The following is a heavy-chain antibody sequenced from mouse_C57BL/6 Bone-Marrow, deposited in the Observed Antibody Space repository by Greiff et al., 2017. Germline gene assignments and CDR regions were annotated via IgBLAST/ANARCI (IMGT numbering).Heavy chain of an antibody. Sequence: EVQLVESGGGLVQPGGSLKLSCAASGFTFSDYGMAWVRQAPRKGPEWVAFISNLAYSIYYADTVTGRFTISRKNAKNTLYLEMSSLRSEDTAMYYCARHLGYAMDYWGQGTSVTVSS. J-gene: IGHJ4*01. CDR2: ISNLAYSI. CDR1: GFTFSDYG. D-gene: IGHD4-1*01. V-gene: IGHV5-15*01. CDR3: ARHLGYAMDY.